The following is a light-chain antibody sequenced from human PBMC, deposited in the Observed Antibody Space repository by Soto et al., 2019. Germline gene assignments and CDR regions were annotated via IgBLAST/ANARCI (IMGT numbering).Light chain of an antibody. Sequence: EIVLTQSPATLSVSPGERRTIACRARQSVTSNLAWYQQRPGQPPRLLIYGASTRATGIPARFSGSGSGTDLTLTISSLQSEDFAVYYCQQYYDWPWTFGQGTKVDIK. J-gene: IGKJ1*01. CDR2: GAS. CDR1: QSVTSN. V-gene: IGKV3-15*01. CDR3: QQYYDWPWT.